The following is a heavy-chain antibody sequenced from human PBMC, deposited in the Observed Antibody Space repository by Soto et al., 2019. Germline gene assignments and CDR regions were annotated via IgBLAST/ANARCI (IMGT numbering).Heavy chain of an antibody. CDR1: GGTFSSYA. CDR3: ARRRGLRYYYDSSGYYYDWFDP. V-gene: IGHV1-69*01. D-gene: IGHD3-22*01. Sequence: QVQLVQSGAEVKKPGSSVKVSCKASGGTFSSYAISWVRQAPGQGLEWMGGIIPIFGTANYAQKFQGRVTITADESTSTAYMELSSLRSEDTAVYYCARRRGLRYYYDSSGYYYDWFDPWGQGTLVTVSS. J-gene: IGHJ5*02. CDR2: IIPIFGTA.